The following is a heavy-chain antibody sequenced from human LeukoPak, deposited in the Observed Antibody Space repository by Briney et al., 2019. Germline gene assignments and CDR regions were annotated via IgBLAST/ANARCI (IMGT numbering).Heavy chain of an antibody. CDR2: ISFDGRNK. Sequence: GRSLRLSCAASGFSFSSQGIHWVRQAPGKGLDWVAVISFDGRNKHYAESVEGRFTISRDNSKNMLFLQMNSLRPEDTAVYYCARDKGTGTRKWFDPWGQGTLVTVSS. J-gene: IGHJ5*02. V-gene: IGHV3-30*03. CDR3: ARDKGTGTRKWFDP. CDR1: GFSFSSQG. D-gene: IGHD1-1*01.